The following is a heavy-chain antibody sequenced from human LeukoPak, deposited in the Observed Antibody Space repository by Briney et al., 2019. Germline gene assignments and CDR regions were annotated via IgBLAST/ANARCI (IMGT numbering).Heavy chain of an antibody. D-gene: IGHD3-10*01. CDR2: IAYGGSNK. Sequence: GGSVRLSCAACGFTFSSYAMQWVRQAPGKGREWGAVIAYGGSNKYYADSVKGRFTNSRDNSKNTLYLQMNRLRAEDTAVYYCARDYLRVWFGETYGMDVWGQGTTVTVSS. V-gene: IGHV3-30*04. CDR3: ARDYLRVWFGETYGMDV. J-gene: IGHJ6*02. CDR1: GFTFSSYA.